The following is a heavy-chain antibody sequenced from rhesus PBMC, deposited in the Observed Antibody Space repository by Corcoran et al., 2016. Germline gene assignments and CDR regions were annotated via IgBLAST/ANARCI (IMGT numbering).Heavy chain of an antibody. CDR2: ISGSGGST. Sequence: QLQLQESGPGLVKPSETLSHTCAVPGGSISSNYRRWIPQPPGNGLEWIGRISGSGGSTDYNPTLKSRVTISTDTSKNQFSLKLSSVTAADTAVYYCARERGVAAGLGYWGQGVLVTVSS. V-gene: IGHV4-173*01. CDR3: ARERGVAAGLGY. CDR1: GGSISSNY. D-gene: IGHD6-13*01. J-gene: IGHJ4*01.